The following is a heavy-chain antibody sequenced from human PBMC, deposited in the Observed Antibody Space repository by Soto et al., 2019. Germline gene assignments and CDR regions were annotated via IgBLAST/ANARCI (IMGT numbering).Heavy chain of an antibody. V-gene: IGHV4-4*07. CDR3: VRDGSKSLRDWFDP. CDR2: VYATGTT. CDR1: GGSMSKFY. J-gene: IGHJ5*02. Sequence: SETLSLTCNVSGGSMSKFYWAWIRKTAGNGLEWMGRVYATGTTDYNPSPRSRVAMSVDISKKTFSLRLRSVTGADSGVYYCVRDGSKSLRDWFDPWGQGILVTVSS.